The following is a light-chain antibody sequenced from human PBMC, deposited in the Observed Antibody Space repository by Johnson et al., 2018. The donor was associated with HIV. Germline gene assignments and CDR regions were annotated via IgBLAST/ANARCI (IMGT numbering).Light chain of an antibody. Sequence: SVLTQPPSASGTPGQRVTISCSGSSSNIGSNTVNWYQQLPGTAPKLLIYRRSQRPSGVPDRFSGPKSGTSASPAISGPQAEDDGDYYCAAWDDSLDGYVFGTGTKLTVL. V-gene: IGLV1-44*01. CDR2: RRS. CDR1: SSNIGSNT. CDR3: AAWDDSLDGYV. J-gene: IGLJ1*01.